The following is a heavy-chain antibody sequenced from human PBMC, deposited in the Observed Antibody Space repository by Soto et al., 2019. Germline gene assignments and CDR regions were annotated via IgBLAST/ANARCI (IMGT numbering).Heavy chain of an antibody. D-gene: IGHD2-15*01. CDR2: IYPGDSDT. CDR1: GYSFTSYW. J-gene: IGHJ6*02. Sequence: GESLKISCKGSGYSFTSYWIGWVRQMPGKGLEWMGIIYPGDSDTRYSPSFQGQVTISADKSISTAYLQWSSLKASDTAMYYCARLVGRCSGGSCYSSHYYYYHGMDVWGQGTTVTVSS. CDR3: ARLVGRCSGGSCYSSHYYYYHGMDV. V-gene: IGHV5-51*01.